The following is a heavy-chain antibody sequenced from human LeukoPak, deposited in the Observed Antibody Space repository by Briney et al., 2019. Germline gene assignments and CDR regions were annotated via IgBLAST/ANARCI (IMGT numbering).Heavy chain of an antibody. CDR1: GSTVSNNY. CDR2: SYSDSNT. V-gene: IGHV3-53*01. CDR3: VRKNRDFNAAFDI. D-gene: IGHD1-14*01. Sequence: PGGSLRLSCAASGSTVSNNYMSWVRQAPGKGLVWVSISYSDSNTNYADSVKGRFTISRDTSQNTLSLQMNSLRAEDTAVYYCVRKNRDFNAAFDIWGQGTVVTVSS. J-gene: IGHJ3*02.